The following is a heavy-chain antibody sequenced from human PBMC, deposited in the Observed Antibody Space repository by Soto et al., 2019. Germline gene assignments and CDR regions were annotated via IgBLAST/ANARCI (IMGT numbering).Heavy chain of an antibody. J-gene: IGHJ5*02. CDR2: ISGSGGST. CDR3: AKSAGIAAAGTGPNWFDP. D-gene: IGHD6-13*01. V-gene: IGHV3-23*01. CDR1: GFTFSSYA. Sequence: GGSLRLSCAASGFTFSSYAMSWDRQAPGKGLEWVSAISGSGGSTYYADSVKGRFTISRDNSKNTLYLQMNSLRAEDTAVYYCAKSAGIAAAGTGPNWFDPWGQGTLVTVSS.